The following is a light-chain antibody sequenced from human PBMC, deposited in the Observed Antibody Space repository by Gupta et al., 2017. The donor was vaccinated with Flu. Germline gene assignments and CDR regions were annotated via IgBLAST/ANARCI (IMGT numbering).Light chain of an antibody. Sequence: PATLSVSPGERATLSCRASQSLANNLAWFQQRPGQAPRLLIYGASTRGTTVPARFSGSGSGTDFTLTISSLQSEDFAVYYCQQYHNWPRTFGPGPRWKSN. J-gene: IGKJ1*01. CDR2: GAS. CDR1: QSLANN. V-gene: IGKV3-15*01. CDR3: QQYHNWPRT.